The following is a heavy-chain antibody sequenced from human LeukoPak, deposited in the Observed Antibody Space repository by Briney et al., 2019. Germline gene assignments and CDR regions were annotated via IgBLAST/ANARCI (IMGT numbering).Heavy chain of an antibody. Sequence: SETLSLTCTVSGGTISSYYWNWIRQPPGKGLEWIGYIYYSGSTNYNPSLKSRVTISVDTSQNQFSLKLSSVTAADTAVSYCARGRLGELFLIDYWGQGTLVTVSS. J-gene: IGHJ4*02. CDR2: IYYSGST. CDR3: ARGRLGELFLIDY. D-gene: IGHD3-16*01. V-gene: IGHV4-59*01. CDR1: GGTISSYY.